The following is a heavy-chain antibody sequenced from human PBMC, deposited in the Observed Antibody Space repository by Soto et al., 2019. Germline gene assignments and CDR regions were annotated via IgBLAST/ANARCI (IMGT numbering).Heavy chain of an antibody. CDR1: GFTFSSYG. J-gene: IGHJ2*01. CDR2: IPYDGSNK. V-gene: IGHV3-30*03. CDR3: ASSRDFDL. Sequence: PGGSLRLSCAASGFTFSSYGMHWVRQAPGKGLEWVAVIPYDGSNKYYADSVKGRFTISRDNSKNTLYLQMNSLRAEDTAVCYCASSRDFDLWGRGTLVTVSS.